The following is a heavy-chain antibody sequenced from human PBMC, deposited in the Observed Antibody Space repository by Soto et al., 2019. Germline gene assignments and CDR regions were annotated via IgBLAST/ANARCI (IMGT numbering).Heavy chain of an antibody. D-gene: IGHD3-3*01. Sequence: ASVKVSCKASGYTFTNYAMHWVRQAPGQRLEWMGWINAGNGNTKYSQKFQGRVTITRDTSASTAYMELSSLRSEDTAVYYCARDAVGQDYDFWSGYTWFDPWGQGTLVTVSS. J-gene: IGHJ5*02. CDR2: INAGNGNT. CDR3: ARDAVGQDYDFWSGYTWFDP. CDR1: GYTFTNYA. V-gene: IGHV1-3*01.